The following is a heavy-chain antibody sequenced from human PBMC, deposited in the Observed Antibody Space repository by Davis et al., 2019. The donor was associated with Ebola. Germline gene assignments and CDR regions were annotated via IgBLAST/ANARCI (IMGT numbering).Heavy chain of an antibody. J-gene: IGHJ5*02. V-gene: IGHV4-39*01. Sequence: MPSETLSLTCTVSGGSISSSSYYWGWIRQPPGKGLEWIGSIYYSGSTYYNPSLKSRVTISVDTSKKQFSLKLSSVTAADTAVYYCARLEGGWFDPWGQGTLVTVSS. CDR3: ARLEGGWFDP. CDR1: GGSISSSSYY. D-gene: IGHD2-15*01. CDR2: IYYSGST.